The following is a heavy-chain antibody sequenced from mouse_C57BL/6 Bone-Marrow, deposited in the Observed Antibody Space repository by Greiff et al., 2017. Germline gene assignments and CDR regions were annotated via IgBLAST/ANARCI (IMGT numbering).Heavy chain of an antibody. J-gene: IGHJ4*01. V-gene: IGHV1-36*01. CDR3: ASYGYDGGFYAMDY. Sequence: EVQRVESGPVLVKPGPSVKISCKASGFTFTDYYMHWVKQSHGKSLEWIGLVYPYNGGTSYNQQFKGKATLTVDTSSSTAYMELNSLTSEDSAVYYCASYGYDGGFYAMDYWGQGTSVTVSS. CDR2: VYPYNGGT. D-gene: IGHD2-2*01. CDR1: GFTFTDYY.